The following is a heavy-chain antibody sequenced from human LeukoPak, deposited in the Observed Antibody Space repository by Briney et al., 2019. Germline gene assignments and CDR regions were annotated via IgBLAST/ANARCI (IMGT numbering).Heavy chain of an antibody. D-gene: IGHD2-2*01. V-gene: IGHV4-39*01. J-gene: IGHJ6*03. CDR2: IHYSGNT. Sequence: SETLSLTCTVSGGSISSSSYYWGWIRQPPGKGLEWIGSIHYSGNTYYNPSLKSRVTISVDTSKNQFSLKLTSATAADTAVYYCARQRCSSTSCRYYYYYMDVWGKGTTVTVSS. CDR3: ARQRCSSTSCRYYYYYMDV. CDR1: GGSISSSSYY.